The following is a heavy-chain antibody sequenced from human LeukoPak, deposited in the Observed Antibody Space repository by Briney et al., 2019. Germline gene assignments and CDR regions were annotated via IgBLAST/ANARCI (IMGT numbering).Heavy chain of an antibody. CDR1: GFTFSSYV. V-gene: IGHV3-23*01. CDR2: ISDGDGST. Sequence: GGSLRLSCAASGFTFSSYVMTWVRQTPGKGLEWVSSISDGDGSTYHADSVKGRFTISRDNSKNTLNLQMSSLRTEDTAVYYCAKGDYYDVLTGRQNCFGPWGQGTLVTVSS. CDR3: AKGDYYDVLTGRQNCFGP. J-gene: IGHJ5*02. D-gene: IGHD3-9*01.